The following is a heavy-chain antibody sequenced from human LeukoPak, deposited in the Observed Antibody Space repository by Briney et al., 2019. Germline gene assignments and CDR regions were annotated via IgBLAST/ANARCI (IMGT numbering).Heavy chain of an antibody. D-gene: IGHD6-19*01. CDR3: ARGRSSQNDY. CDR1: GFTFDVYG. J-gene: IGHJ4*02. V-gene: IGHV3-20*04. Sequence: SGGSLRLSCAASGFTFDVYGMTWVRQAPGKGLEWVSGITWNGANTGYADSVKGRFTISRDNAKNSLFLQMDSLRVEDTALYYCARGRSSQNDYWGQGTLVTVSS. CDR2: ITWNGANT.